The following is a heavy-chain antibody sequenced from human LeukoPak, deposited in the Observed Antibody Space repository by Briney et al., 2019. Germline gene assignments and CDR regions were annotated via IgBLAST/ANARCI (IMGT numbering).Heavy chain of an antibody. CDR1: VGSFSGYY. D-gene: IGHD3-10*01. V-gene: IGHV4-34*01. J-gene: IGHJ6*03. CDR2: INHSGST. CDR3: ARGYYGSGSHCCHMDV. Sequence: PSETLSITCAVYVGSFSGYYWSWIRQPPGKGLEWIGEINHSGSTNYNSSLKSRVTISVDTSKNQFSLKLSSVTAADTAVYYCARGYYGSGSHCCHMDVWGKGTTITVS.